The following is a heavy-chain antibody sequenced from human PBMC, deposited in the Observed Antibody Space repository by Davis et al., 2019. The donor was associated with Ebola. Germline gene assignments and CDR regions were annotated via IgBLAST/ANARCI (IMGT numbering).Heavy chain of an antibody. Sequence: GESLKISCAASGFTFSSYWMHWVRQAPGKGLEWVSYISSSSSYTNYADSVKGRFTISRDNAKNSLYLQMNSLRAEDTAVYYCARVRLKVHGEGLDYWGQGTLVTVSS. J-gene: IGHJ4*02. CDR2: ISSSSSYT. CDR3: ARVRLKVHGEGLDY. CDR1: GFTFSSYW. V-gene: IGHV3-21*05. D-gene: IGHD4-17*01.